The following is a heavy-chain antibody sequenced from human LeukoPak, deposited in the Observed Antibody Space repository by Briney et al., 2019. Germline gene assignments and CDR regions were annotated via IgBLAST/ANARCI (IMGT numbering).Heavy chain of an antibody. Sequence: GGSLRLSCAASGLTFDDYAMHWFRQAPGKGLEWVSGISWNSGSIGYADSVKGRFTISRDNAKNSLYLQMNSLRAEDTALYYCAKDLIPYSGSDWGVWYYMDVWGKGTTVTVSS. CDR1: GLTFDDYA. CDR3: AKDLIPYSGSDWGVWYYMDV. V-gene: IGHV3-9*01. J-gene: IGHJ6*03. CDR2: ISWNSGSI. D-gene: IGHD5-12*01.